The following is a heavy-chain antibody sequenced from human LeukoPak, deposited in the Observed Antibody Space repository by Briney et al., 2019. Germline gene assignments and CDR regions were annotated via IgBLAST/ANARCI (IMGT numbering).Heavy chain of an antibody. V-gene: IGHV3-64*02. D-gene: IGHD1-26*01. Sequence: GGSLRLSCVASGFSFRNYAIHWVRQAPGKGLEYVSVINTDGRITYYADSVKGRFTISRDNSKNTVYLQMGSLRGEDMAVYCCTRDGGSFCDFDYWGQGALVTVSS. CDR3: TRDGGSFCDFDY. CDR1: GFSFRNYA. CDR2: INTDGRIT. J-gene: IGHJ4*01.